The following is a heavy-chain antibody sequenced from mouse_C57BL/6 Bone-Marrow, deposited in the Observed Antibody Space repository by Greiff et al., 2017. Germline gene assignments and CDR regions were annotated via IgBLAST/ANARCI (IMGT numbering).Heavy chain of an antibody. CDR3: ARSFGYHWYFDV. Sequence: QVQLKQSGAELARPGASVKLSCKASGYTFTSYGISWVKQRAGQGLEWIGEIYPRSGNTYYNEKFKGKATLTADKSSSTAYMELRSLTSEDAAVYCCARSFGYHWYFDVWGTGTTVTVSS. CDR2: IYPRSGNT. CDR1: GYTFTSYG. D-gene: IGHD2-2*01. V-gene: IGHV1-81*01. J-gene: IGHJ1*03.